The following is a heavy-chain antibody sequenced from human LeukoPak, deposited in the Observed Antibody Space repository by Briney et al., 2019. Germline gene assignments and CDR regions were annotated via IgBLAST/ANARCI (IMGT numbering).Heavy chain of an antibody. J-gene: IGHJ4*02. Sequence: GWSLTLSCAASVFTFSSYAMSWVRPAPARGLDWVSAISGSGGSTYYADSVKGRLTISRDNSRNTLYLQINRLRADDTAVYYCAKGPKYYFWSGTRDYYFDYWVQGTLVTVPS. CDR3: AKGPKYYFWSGTRDYYFDY. CDR2: ISGSGGST. CDR1: VFTFSSYA. D-gene: IGHD3-3*01. V-gene: IGHV3-23*01.